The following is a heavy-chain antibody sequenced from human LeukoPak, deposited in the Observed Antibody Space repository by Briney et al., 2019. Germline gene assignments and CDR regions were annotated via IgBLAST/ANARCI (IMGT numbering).Heavy chain of an antibody. CDR2: ISGSGGST. Sequence: GGSLRLSCAASGFTFSSYAMSLVRQAPGRGLEWVSAISGSGGSTYYADSVKGRFTISRDNSKNTLYLQMNSLRAEDTAVYYCANSGYSYGRTFDYWGQGTLVTVSS. D-gene: IGHD5-18*01. CDR1: GFTFSSYA. CDR3: ANSGYSYGRTFDY. V-gene: IGHV3-23*01. J-gene: IGHJ4*02.